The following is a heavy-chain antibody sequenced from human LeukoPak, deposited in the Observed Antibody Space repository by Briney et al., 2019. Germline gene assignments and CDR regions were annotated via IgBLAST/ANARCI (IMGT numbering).Heavy chain of an antibody. V-gene: IGHV3-66*01. CDR1: GGSISSYY. Sequence: PSETLSLTCTVSGGSISSYYWTWVRQAPGKGLEWVSFIYSAGNTYYADSVKGRFTISRDNSKNTLFLQMNSLRAEDTAVYYCARATGTTFSYFDSWGQGTLVTVSS. CDR2: IYSAGNT. J-gene: IGHJ4*02. CDR3: ARATGTTFSYFDS. D-gene: IGHD1-7*01.